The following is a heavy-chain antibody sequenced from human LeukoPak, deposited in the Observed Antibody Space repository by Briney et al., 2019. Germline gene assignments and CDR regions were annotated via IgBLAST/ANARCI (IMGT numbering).Heavy chain of an antibody. V-gene: IGHV4-59*11. CDR1: GGSIRSHY. CDR3: ARERWEGGSFVMGFDY. J-gene: IGHJ4*01. CDR2: IYYTGST. Sequence: SETLSLTCSVSGGSIRSHYWNWIRQPPGKGLEWLGHIYYTGSTYYNPSLKSRVTISVDTSKNQFSLRLSSVTAADTAVYYCARERWEGGSFVMGFDYGGQEPWSPSPQ. D-gene: IGHD1-26*01.